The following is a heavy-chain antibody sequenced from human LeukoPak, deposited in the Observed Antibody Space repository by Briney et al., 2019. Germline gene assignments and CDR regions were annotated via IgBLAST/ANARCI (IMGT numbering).Heavy chain of an antibody. CDR2: IKQDGSEK. CDR1: GFTFSSYW. V-gene: IGHV3-7*01. J-gene: IGHJ6*03. Sequence: GGSLRLSCAASGFTFSSYWMSWVRQAPGKRLEWVANIKQDGSEKYYVDSVKGRFTISRDNAKNSLYLQMNSLRAEDTAVYYCARSKGSPQGPFYYYYMDVWGKGTTVTVSS. CDR3: ARSKGSPQGPFYYYYMDV.